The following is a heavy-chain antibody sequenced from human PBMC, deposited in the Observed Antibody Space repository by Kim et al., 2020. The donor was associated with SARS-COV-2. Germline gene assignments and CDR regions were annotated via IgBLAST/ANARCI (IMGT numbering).Heavy chain of an antibody. CDR2: ISASSSYI. CDR1: GFALSTYS. CDR3: ARDDINSGRSGIFDY. J-gene: IGHJ4*02. V-gene: IGHV3-21*01. Sequence: GGSLRLSCAASGFALSTYSIAWVRQAPGKGLEWVSSISASSSYIHYADSVRGRFTISRDNGKKSVYLQMNSLRAEDTAVYYCARDDINSGRSGIFDYWGQGTLVTVSS. D-gene: IGHD5-12*01.